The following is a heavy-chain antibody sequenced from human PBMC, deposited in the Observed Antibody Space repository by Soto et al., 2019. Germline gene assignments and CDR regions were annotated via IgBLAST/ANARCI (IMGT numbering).Heavy chain of an antibody. D-gene: IGHD2-2*01. J-gene: IGHJ6*02. CDR2: ISGSSSYI. Sequence: EVQLVESGGGLFKPGGSLRLSCAASGFTFSSYSMNWVRQAPGKGREWVSSISGSSSYIYYADSVKGRFTISRDNAKNSLYLQMNSLRAEDTAVYYCARDRGYCSSTSCYHYYYYYGMDVWGQGTTVTVSS. CDR1: GFTFSSYS. CDR3: ARDRGYCSSTSCYHYYYYYGMDV. V-gene: IGHV3-21*01.